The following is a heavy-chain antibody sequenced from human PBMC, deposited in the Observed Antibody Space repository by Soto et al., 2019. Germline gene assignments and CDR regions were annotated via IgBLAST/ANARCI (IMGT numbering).Heavy chain of an antibody. J-gene: IGHJ4*02. CDR1: GGSISSGGYS. CDR2: IYHSGST. D-gene: IGHD3-22*01. CDR3: ARGAPVVNDY. Sequence: PSETLSLTCAVSGGSISSGGYSWSWIRQPPGKGLEWIGYIYHSGSTYYNPSLKSRVTISVDRSKNQFSLKLSSVTAADTAVYYCARGAPVVNDYWGQGTQVTVS. V-gene: IGHV4-30-2*01.